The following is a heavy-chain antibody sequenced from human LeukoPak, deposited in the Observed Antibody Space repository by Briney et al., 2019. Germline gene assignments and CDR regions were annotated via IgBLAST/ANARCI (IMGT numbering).Heavy chain of an antibody. Sequence: ASVTVSCTASGYTFTSYGISWVRQAPGQGLEWMGWISAYNGNTNYAQKLQGRVTMTTDTSTSTAYMELRSLRSDDTAVYYCARASLWGRLSTNYYYYMDVWGKGTTVTVSS. CDR1: GYTFTSYG. J-gene: IGHJ6*03. D-gene: IGHD3-16*02. CDR2: ISAYNGNT. V-gene: IGHV1-18*01. CDR3: ARASLWGRLSTNYYYYMDV.